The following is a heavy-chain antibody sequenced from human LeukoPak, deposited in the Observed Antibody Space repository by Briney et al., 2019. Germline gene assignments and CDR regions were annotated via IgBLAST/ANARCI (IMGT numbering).Heavy chain of an antibody. V-gene: IGHV4-59*08. CDR2: IYYSGST. CDR1: GGSFSGYY. Sequence: SETLSLTCAVYGGSFSGYYWSWIRQPPGKGLEWIGYIYYSGSTNYNPSLKSRVTISVDTSKNQFSLKLSSVTAADTAVYYCARLRITILRGHDALDIWGQGTMVTVSS. CDR3: ARLRITILRGHDALDI. J-gene: IGHJ3*02. D-gene: IGHD3-3*01.